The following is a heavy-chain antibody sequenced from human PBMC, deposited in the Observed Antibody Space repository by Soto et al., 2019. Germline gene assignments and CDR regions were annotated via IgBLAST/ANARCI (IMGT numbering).Heavy chain of an antibody. CDR3: ARGEIRIAVAGNDAFDI. CDR2: IYSGGST. Sequence: EVQLVESGGGLVQPGGSLRLSCAASGFTVSSNYMSWVRQAPGKGLEWVSVIYSGGSTYYADSVKGRFTISRDNSKNTLYLQMNSLRAEDTAVYYCARGEIRIAVAGNDAFDIWGQGTMVTVSS. D-gene: IGHD6-19*01. J-gene: IGHJ3*02. CDR1: GFTVSSNY. V-gene: IGHV3-66*01.